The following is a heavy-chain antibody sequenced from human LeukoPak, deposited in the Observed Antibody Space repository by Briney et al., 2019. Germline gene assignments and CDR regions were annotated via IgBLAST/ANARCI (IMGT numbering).Heavy chain of an antibody. D-gene: IGHD6-13*01. Sequence: SETLSLTCTVSGGSIITTSYYWGWIRQPPGKGLEWIGYIYYSGSTNYNPSLKSRVTISVDTSKNQFSLKLSSVTAADTAVYYCARASWGIAAALDYWGQGTLVTVSS. J-gene: IGHJ4*02. V-gene: IGHV4-61*05. CDR2: IYYSGST. CDR1: GGSIITTSYY. CDR3: ARASWGIAAALDY.